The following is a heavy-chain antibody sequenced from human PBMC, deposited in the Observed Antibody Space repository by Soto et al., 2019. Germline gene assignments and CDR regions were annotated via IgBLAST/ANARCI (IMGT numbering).Heavy chain of an antibody. Sequence: QVQLVQSGAEVKKPGSSVKVSCKASGGTFSSYAISWVRQAPGQGLEWMGGIIPIFGTANYAQKFQGRVTITADESTSTAYMELSSLRSEDTAAYYCAREFGYGYSYHYYGMDVWGQGTTVTVSS. V-gene: IGHV1-69*12. J-gene: IGHJ6*02. CDR1: GGTFSSYA. CDR3: AREFGYGYSYHYYGMDV. CDR2: IIPIFGTA. D-gene: IGHD5-18*01.